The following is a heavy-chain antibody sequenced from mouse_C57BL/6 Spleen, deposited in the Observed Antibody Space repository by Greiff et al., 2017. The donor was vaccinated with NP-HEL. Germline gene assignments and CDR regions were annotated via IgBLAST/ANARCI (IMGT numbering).Heavy chain of an antibody. D-gene: IGHD2-4*01. CDR3: VRDQGGMGLRRGYAMDY. Sequence: EVQLVESGGGLVQPKGSLKLSCAASGFTFNTYAMHWVRQAPGKGLEWVARIRSKSSNYATYYADSVKDRFTISRDDSQSMLYLQMNNLKTEDTAMYYCVRDQGGMGLRRGYAMDYWGQGTSVTVSS. J-gene: IGHJ4*01. CDR2: IRSKSSNYAT. CDR1: GFTFNTYA. V-gene: IGHV10-3*01.